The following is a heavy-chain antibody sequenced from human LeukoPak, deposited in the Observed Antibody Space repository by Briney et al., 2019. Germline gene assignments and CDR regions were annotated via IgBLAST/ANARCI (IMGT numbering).Heavy chain of an antibody. CDR2: INPNSGGT. CDR1: GYTFTGYY. D-gene: IGHD6-13*01. V-gene: IGHV1-2*02. J-gene: IGHJ6*02. CDR3: ASEYSSSWYLFTAYYYGMDV. Sequence: RASVKVSCKASGYTFTGYYMHWVRQAPGQGLEWMGWINPNSGGTNYAQKFQGRVTMTRDTSISTAYMELSRLRSDDTAVYYCASEYSSSWYLFTAYYYGMDVWGQGTTVTVSS.